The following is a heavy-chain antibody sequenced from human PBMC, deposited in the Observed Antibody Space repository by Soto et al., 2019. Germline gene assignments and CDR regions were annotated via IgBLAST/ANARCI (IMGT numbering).Heavy chain of an antibody. CDR1: GGTFGNSA. V-gene: IGHV1-69*12. CDR3: ARHKDSQQLGGNYYCGMDV. J-gene: IGHJ6*02. D-gene: IGHD3-22*01. Sequence: QVQLVQSGAEVKKPGSSVTVSCKASGGTFGNSAISWVRQAPGQGLEWMGGIIPIFPTPDYAQKFQGTVTITADDSTGTAYTQVTSLRSELTAVYYCARHKDSQQLGGNYYCGMDVWGQGTTVTVSS. CDR2: IIPIFPTP.